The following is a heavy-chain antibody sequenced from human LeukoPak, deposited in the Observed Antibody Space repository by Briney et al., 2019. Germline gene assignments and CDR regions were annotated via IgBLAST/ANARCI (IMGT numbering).Heavy chain of an antibody. Sequence: SETLSLTSPVSGGSISSGDYYWNWIRQPPGKGLEWIGYIYYSGSTYYNPSLKSRVTISVDTSKNQFSLKLSSVTAADTAVYYCARTHSDCSSTSCYSVANYYFDYWGQGTLVTVSS. CDR3: ARTHSDCSSTSCYSVANYYFDY. CDR1: GGSISSGDYY. J-gene: IGHJ4*02. V-gene: IGHV4-30-4*08. D-gene: IGHD2-2*01. CDR2: IYYSGST.